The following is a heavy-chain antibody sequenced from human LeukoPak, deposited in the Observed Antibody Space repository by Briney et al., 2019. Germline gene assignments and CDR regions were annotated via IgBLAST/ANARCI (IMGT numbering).Heavy chain of an antibody. Sequence: ASVKVSCKASGYTFIGYFMHWVRQAPGQGLEWMGRINPNGGGTIYAQKFQGRVTMTRDTSISTAYMELSRLRSDDTAVYYCARSFLPDDYWGQGTLVTASS. J-gene: IGHJ4*02. V-gene: IGHV1-2*06. D-gene: IGHD1-14*01. CDR3: ARSFLPDDY. CDR1: GYTFIGYF. CDR2: INPNGGGT.